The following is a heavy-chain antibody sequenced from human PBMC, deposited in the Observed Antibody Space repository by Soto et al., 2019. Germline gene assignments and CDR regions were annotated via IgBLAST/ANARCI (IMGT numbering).Heavy chain of an antibody. V-gene: IGHV1-3*01. J-gene: IGHJ5*02. D-gene: IGHD3-3*01. Sequence: QVQLVQSGAEVKKPGASVKVSCKASGYTFTSYAMHWVRQAPGQRLEWMGWINAGNGNTKYSQKFQGRVTITRDTYASTAYMYLSSLRSDDTAVYYCARDRRFFEWLSIGGGSWFDPWGQGTLVTVSS. CDR1: GYTFTSYA. CDR2: INAGNGNT. CDR3: ARDRRFFEWLSIGGGSWFDP.